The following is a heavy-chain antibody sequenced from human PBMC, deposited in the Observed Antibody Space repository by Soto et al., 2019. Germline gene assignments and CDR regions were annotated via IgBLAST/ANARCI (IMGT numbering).Heavy chain of an antibody. Sequence: EVPLVESGGGLVQPGGSLRLSCAASGFTVSSNYMSCVRQAPGKGLEWVSVIYSGGSTYYADSVKGRFTISRDNSKNTLYLQMNSLRAEDTAVYYCARDMVRAMDVWGQGTTVTVSS. CDR3: ARDMVRAMDV. J-gene: IGHJ6*02. V-gene: IGHV3-66*01. D-gene: IGHD3-10*01. CDR2: IYSGGST. CDR1: GFTVSSNY.